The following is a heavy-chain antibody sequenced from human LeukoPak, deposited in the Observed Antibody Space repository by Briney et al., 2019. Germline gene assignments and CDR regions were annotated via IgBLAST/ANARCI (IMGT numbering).Heavy chain of an antibody. J-gene: IGHJ4*02. D-gene: IGHD1-26*01. CDR3: ARTKVGATYYFDY. V-gene: IGHV3-33*01. CDR2: IWYDGSNK. Sequence: GRSLRLSRAASGFTFSSYGMHWVRQAPGKGLEWVAVIWYDGSNKYYADSVKGRFTISRDNSKNTLYLQMDSLRAEDTAVYYCARTKVGATYYFDYWGQGTLVTVSS. CDR1: GFTFSSYG.